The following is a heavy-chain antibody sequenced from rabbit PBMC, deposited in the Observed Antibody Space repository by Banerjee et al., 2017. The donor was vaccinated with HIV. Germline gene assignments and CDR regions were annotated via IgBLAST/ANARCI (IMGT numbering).Heavy chain of an antibody. V-gene: IGHV1S40*01. CDR1: GFSFSSSYY. CDR3: ARDLAGVIGWNFNL. D-gene: IGHD4-1*01. J-gene: IGHJ4*01. Sequence: QSLEESGGDLVQPEGSLTLTCTASGFSFSSSYYMCWVRQAPGKGLEWIGCIYAGSSGSTYYASWAKGRFTISKTSSTTVTLQMTSLTAADTATYFCARDLAGVIGWNFNLWGQGTLVTVS. CDR2: IYAGSSGST.